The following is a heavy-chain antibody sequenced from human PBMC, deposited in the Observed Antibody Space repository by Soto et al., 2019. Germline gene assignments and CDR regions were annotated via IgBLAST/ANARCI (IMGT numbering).Heavy chain of an antibody. CDR1: GFTFSNAW. CDR2: IKSKTDGGTT. Sequence: GGSLRHSWAASGFTFSNAWMNWVRQAPGKGLEWVGRIKSKTDGGTTDYAAPVKGRFTISRDDSKNTLYLQMNSLKTEDTAVYYCTTDLLILEWFREDYYGMDVWGQGTTVTVSS. D-gene: IGHD3-3*01. V-gene: IGHV3-15*07. J-gene: IGHJ6*02. CDR3: TTDLLILEWFREDYYGMDV.